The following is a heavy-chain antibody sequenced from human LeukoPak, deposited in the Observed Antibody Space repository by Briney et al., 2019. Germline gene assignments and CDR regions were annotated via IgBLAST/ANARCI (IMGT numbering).Heavy chain of an antibody. CDR3: ARVFRDYDAFDI. J-gene: IGHJ3*02. V-gene: IGHV1-2*02. Sequence: ASVKVSCKPSGYTFTGYYIQWVRQAPRQGLEWMGWINPNSGGTNYAQKFQGRVTMTRDTSINTAYMELSSLTSDDTAVYYCARVFRDYDAFDIWGQGTMVTVSS. D-gene: IGHD3-10*01. CDR1: GYTFTGYY. CDR2: INPNSGGT.